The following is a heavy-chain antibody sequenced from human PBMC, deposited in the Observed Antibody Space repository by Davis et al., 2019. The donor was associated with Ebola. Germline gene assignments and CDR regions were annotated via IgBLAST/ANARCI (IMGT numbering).Heavy chain of an antibody. CDR3: ARVPRGIAAGDFNWFDP. Sequence: ASVKVSCKASGYTFTSYDINWVRQATGQGLEWMGWMNPNSGNTGYAQKFQGRVTMTRNTSISTVYMELSSLRSEDTAVYYCARVPRGIAAGDFNWFDPWGQGTLVTVSS. CDR2: MNPNSGNT. D-gene: IGHD6-13*01. CDR1: GYTFTSYD. J-gene: IGHJ5*02. V-gene: IGHV1-8*01.